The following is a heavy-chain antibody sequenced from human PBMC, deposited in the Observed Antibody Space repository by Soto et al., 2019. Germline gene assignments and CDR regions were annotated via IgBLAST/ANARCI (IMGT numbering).Heavy chain of an antibody. J-gene: IGHJ6*02. D-gene: IGHD2-8*01. CDR3: ARVGLYCTNGVCPYYGMDV. V-gene: IGHV1-69*13. CDR2: IIPIFGTA. Sequence: SVKVSCKASGGTFSSYAISWVRQAPGQGLEWMGGIIPIFGTANYAQKFQGRVTITADESTSTAYMELSSLRSEDTAVYYCARVGLYCTNGVCPYYGMDVWGQGTTVTVSS. CDR1: GGTFSSYA.